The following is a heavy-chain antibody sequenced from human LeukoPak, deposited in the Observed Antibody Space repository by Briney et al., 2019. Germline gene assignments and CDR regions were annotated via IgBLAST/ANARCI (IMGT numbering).Heavy chain of an antibody. CDR1: GDSTGGNFY. V-gene: IGHV4-31*03. J-gene: IGHJ3*02. D-gene: IGHD3-10*02. CDR3: TRNVRGVAGPSEI. CDR2: THSSGTT. Sequence: SETLSLTCSVSGDSTGGNFYWSWIRQHPGRGLEWIGYTHSSGTTFYNPSLKTRTTILMYTSNDLFSLILTSATAADTAVYFCTRNVRGVAGPSEIWGQGTMVTVSS.